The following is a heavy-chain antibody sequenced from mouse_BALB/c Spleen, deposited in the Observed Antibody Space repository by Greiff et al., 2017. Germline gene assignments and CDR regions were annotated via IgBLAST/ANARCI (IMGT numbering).Heavy chain of an antibody. D-gene: IGHD2-4*01. Sequence: VNVVESGPGLVAPSQSLSITCTVSGFSLSRYSVHWVRQPPGKGLEWLGMIWGGGSTDYNSALKSRLSISKDNSKSQVFLKMNSLQTDDTAMYYCARDGITYYAMDYWGQGTSVTVSS. CDR2: IWGGGST. V-gene: IGHV2-6-4*01. CDR3: ARDGITYYAMDY. CDR1: GFSLSRYS. J-gene: IGHJ4*01.